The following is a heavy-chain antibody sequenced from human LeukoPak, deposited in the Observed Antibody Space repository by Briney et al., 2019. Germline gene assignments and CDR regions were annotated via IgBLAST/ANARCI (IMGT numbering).Heavy chain of an antibody. CDR1: GGSISSSNW. J-gene: IGHJ3*02. D-gene: IGHD3-16*01. CDR2: IYHSGST. V-gene: IGHV4-4*02. CDR3: ARGAGGDAFDI. Sequence: SETLSLTCAVSGGSISSSNWWSWVRQPPGKGLEWIGEIYHSGSTNYNPSLKSRVTISVDTSKNQFSLKLSSVTAADTAVYYCARGAGGDAFDIWGQGTMVTVSS.